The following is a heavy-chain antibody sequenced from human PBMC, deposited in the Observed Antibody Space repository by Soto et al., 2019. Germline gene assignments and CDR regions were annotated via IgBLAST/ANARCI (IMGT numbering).Heavy chain of an antibody. Sequence: QVQLQESGPGLVKPSGTLSLTCAVSGGSISSSNWWSWVRQPPGKGLEWIGEIYHSGSTNYNPSLQRRVTISVDQSKNQFSLKRSSVTAADTAVYYCARDQNVIVLVPAASAIVCDWFAPWGQGTLVTVSS. J-gene: IGHJ5*02. CDR2: IYHSGST. D-gene: IGHD2-2*01. CDR3: ARDQNVIVLVPAASAIVCDWFAP. V-gene: IGHV4-4*02. CDR1: GGSISSSNW.